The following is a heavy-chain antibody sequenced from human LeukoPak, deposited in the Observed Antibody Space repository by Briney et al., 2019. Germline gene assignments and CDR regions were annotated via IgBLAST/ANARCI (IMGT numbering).Heavy chain of an antibody. D-gene: IGHD3-22*01. CDR3: SRDSSGYSYYFDY. CDR2: IRGKAYGGTT. V-gene: IGHV3-49*03. CDR1: GFIFGDYG. J-gene: IGHJ4*02. Sequence: GSLRLSCTASGFIFGDYGMSWFRRAPGKGLEWVGFIRGKAYGGTTEYDASVKGRFTISRDDSKSIAYLQMNSLKTEDTAVYYCSRDSSGYSYYFDYWGQGTLVTVSS.